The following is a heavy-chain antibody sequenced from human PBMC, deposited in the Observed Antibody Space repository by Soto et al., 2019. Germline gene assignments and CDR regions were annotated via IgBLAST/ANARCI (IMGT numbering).Heavy chain of an antibody. CDR1: GLPISNAW. D-gene: IGHD2-15*01. CDR2: IKTKSEGGPT. CDR3: TTGSVEGV. Sequence: EVQQVESGGGLIQPGGSLRLSCAASGLPISNAWMNWVRQAPGKGLEWVGRIKTKSEGGPTDYAAAVKGRFTVSRDDSKNTLYLQMNSLKTEDTAVYYCTTGSVEGVWGQGTTVTVSS. V-gene: IGHV3-15*07. J-gene: IGHJ6*02.